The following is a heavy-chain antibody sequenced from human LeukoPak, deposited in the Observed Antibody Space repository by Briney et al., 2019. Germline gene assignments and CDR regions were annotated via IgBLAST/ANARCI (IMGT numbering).Heavy chain of an antibody. CDR1: GYTFTGYY. V-gene: IGHV1-2*04. J-gene: IGHJ6*02. CDR3: ARVKPGLAVAGTETNYGMDV. Sequence: ASVKVSCKASGYTFTGYYMHWVRQAPGQGLEWMGWINPNSGGTNYAQKFQGWVTMTRDTSISTAYMELSRLRSDDMAVYYCARVKPGLAVAGTETNYGMDVWGQGTTVTVSS. D-gene: IGHD6-19*01. CDR2: INPNSGGT.